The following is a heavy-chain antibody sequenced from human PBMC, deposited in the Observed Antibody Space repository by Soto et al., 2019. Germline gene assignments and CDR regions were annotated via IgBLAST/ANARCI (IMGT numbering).Heavy chain of an antibody. D-gene: IGHD1-7*01. Sequence: EVQLVESGGGLVKPGGSLRLSCAASGFTFSSYSMNWVRQAPGKGLEWVSSISSSSSYIYYADSVKGRFTIPRDNAKNSLYLQMNSLRAEDTAVYYCARSGDTSFTGITVTNDYWGQGTLVTVSS. V-gene: IGHV3-21*01. CDR2: ISSSSSYI. CDR3: ARSGDTSFTGITVTNDY. J-gene: IGHJ4*02. CDR1: GFTFSSYS.